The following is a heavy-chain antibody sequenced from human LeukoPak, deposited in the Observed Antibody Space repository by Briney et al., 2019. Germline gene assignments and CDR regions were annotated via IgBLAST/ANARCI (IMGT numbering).Heavy chain of an antibody. CDR3: ARTGYSSGWYLYYFDY. CDR2: ISGSGGST. V-gene: IGHV3-23*01. J-gene: IGHJ4*02. D-gene: IGHD6-19*01. CDR1: GGSISSGGYY. Sequence: LSLTCTVSGGSISSGGYYWSWIRQHPGKGLEWVSAISGSGGSTYYADSVKGRFTISRDNSKNTLYLQMNSLRAEDTAVYYCARTGYSSGWYLYYFDYWGQGTLVTVSS.